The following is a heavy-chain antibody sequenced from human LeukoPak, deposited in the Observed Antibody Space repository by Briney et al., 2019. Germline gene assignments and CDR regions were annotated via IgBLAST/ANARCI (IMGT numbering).Heavy chain of an antibody. D-gene: IGHD6-19*01. J-gene: IGHJ4*02. CDR3: ARAITSSGWYVNYFDY. Sequence: GGSLRLSCSASGFKFSSYSMKWVRQAPGKGLEWVSSISSSHSYIYYADSVKGRFTISRDNAKNSLYLQMNGLRAEDTAVYYCARAITSSGWYVNYFDYWGQGTLVTVSS. CDR1: GFKFSSYS. V-gene: IGHV3-21*01. CDR2: ISSSHSYI.